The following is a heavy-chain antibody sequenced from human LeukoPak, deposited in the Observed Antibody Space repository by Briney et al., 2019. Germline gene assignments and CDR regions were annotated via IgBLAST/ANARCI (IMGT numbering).Heavy chain of an antibody. V-gene: IGHV3-74*01. Sequence: HSGGSLRLSCAASGFTFSSYWMHWVRQPPGKGLVWVSRINSDESSTNYADSVKGRFTISRDNAKNTLYLQMNSLRAEDTAVYYCARARGLGYGDDVRWFDPWGQGTLVTVSS. D-gene: IGHD4-17*01. CDR1: GFTFSSYW. CDR3: ARARGLGYGDDVRWFDP. J-gene: IGHJ5*02. CDR2: INSDESST.